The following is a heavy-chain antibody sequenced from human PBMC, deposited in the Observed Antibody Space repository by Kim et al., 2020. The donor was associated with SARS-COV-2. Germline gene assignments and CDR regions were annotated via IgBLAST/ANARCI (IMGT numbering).Heavy chain of an antibody. V-gene: IGHV3-30*04. CDR3: ARDPGYSSGWHYYYYGMDV. D-gene: IGHD6-19*01. Sequence: GGSLRLSCAASGFTFSSYAMHWVRQAPGKGLEWVAVISYDGSNKYYADSVKGRFTISRDNSKNTLYLQMNSLRAEDTAVYYCARDPGYSSGWHYYYYGMDVWGQGTTVTVSS. CDR2: ISYDGSNK. J-gene: IGHJ6*02. CDR1: GFTFSSYA.